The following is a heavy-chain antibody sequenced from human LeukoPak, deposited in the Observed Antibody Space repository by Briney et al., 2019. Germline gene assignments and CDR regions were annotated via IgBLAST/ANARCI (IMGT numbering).Heavy chain of an antibody. D-gene: IGHD6-19*01. J-gene: IGHJ4*02. CDR3: ARGRAWYMDY. V-gene: IGHV4-59*01. CDR1: GGSISSYY. Sequence: SETLSLTCTVSGGSISSYYWSWIRQPPGKGLEWIGYIYHSGNTNYNPSLKSRVTISVDTSKNQFSLKLSSVTAADTAVYYCARGRAWYMDYWGQGTLVTVSS. CDR2: IYHSGNT.